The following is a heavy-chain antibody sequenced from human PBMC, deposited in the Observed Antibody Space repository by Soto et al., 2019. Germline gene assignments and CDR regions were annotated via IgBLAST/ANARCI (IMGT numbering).Heavy chain of an antibody. CDR3: ALRNYYDSSGYFDY. D-gene: IGHD3-22*01. Sequence: SETLSLTCTVSGGSISSGGYYWSWIRQHPGKGLEWIGYIYYSGSTYYNPSLKSRVTISVDTSKNQFSLKLSSVTAADTAVYYCALRNYYDSSGYFDYWGQGTLVTVSS. CDR2: IYYSGST. J-gene: IGHJ4*02. V-gene: IGHV4-31*03. CDR1: GGSISSGGYY.